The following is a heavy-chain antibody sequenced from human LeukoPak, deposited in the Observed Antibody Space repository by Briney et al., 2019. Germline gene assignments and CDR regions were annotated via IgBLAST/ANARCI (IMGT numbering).Heavy chain of an antibody. CDR1: GFTFRTYG. CDR3: AKDPGASVSGFYMDV. J-gene: IGHJ6*03. V-gene: IGHV3-30*02. Sequence: GGTLRLSCAASGFTFRTYGMHWVRQATGKGMEWVSFIWSDGNNRFYADSVKGRFTISRDNSKNMLYLQMDTLRAEDTALYYCAKDPGASVSGFYMDVWGKGTTVSVSS. D-gene: IGHD2-8*02. CDR2: IWSDGNNR.